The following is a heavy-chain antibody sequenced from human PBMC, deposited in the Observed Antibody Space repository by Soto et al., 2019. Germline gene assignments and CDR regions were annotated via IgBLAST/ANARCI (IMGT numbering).Heavy chain of an antibody. Sequence: GGSLRLSCAASGFTFSSYWMSWFRQAPGKGLEWAANIKQDGSEKYYVDSVKGRFTISRDNAKNSLYLQMNSLRAEDTAVYDCASKHQGSSSTLDAFDIWGKGTMVTVSS. J-gene: IGHJ3*02. V-gene: IGHV3-7*03. CDR1: GFTFSSYW. CDR2: IKQDGSEK. CDR3: ASKHQGSSSTLDAFDI. D-gene: IGHD6-6*01.